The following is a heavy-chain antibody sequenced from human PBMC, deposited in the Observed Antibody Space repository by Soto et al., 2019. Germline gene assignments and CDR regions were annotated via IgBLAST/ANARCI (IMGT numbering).Heavy chain of an antibody. Sequence: SETLSLTCTVSGGSISNYYWSWIRQPPGKGLEWIGYIYYSGSTNYNPSHKSRVTISLDTSKNQLSLKLSSVTAADTAVYYCARAGAATLSDYWGQGTLVTVSS. J-gene: IGHJ4*02. D-gene: IGHD2-15*01. CDR1: GGSISNYY. V-gene: IGHV4-59*01. CDR2: IYYSGST. CDR3: ARAGAATLSDY.